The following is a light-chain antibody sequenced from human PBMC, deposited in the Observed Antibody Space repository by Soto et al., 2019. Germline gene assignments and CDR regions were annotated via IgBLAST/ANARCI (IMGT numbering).Light chain of an antibody. V-gene: IGKV3-20*01. CDR3: QQYATSPGT. CDR1: QTVRNNY. CDR2: GAS. J-gene: IGKJ1*01. Sequence: EFVFTQSPGTLSVSQPERPTLSARASQTVRNNYLAWYQQKPGQAPSLLIFGASSRATGIPDRFSGSGSGTDFTLTISGLEPEDFAVYYCQQYATSPGTFGQGTKVDIK.